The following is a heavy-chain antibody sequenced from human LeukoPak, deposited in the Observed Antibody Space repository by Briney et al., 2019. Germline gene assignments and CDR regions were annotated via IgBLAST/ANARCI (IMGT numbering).Heavy chain of an antibody. CDR1: GFTFDDYA. J-gene: IGHJ4*02. V-gene: IGHV3-9*01. D-gene: IGHD3-3*01. Sequence: PGGSLRLSCAASGFTFDDYAMHWVRQAPGKGLEWVSGISWNSGSIGYADSVKGRFTISRDNAKNSLYLQMNSLRAEDTALYYCAKSRGHFVLRFLERLSGEVDYWGQGTLVTVSS. CDR2: ISWNSGSI. CDR3: AKSRGHFVLRFLERLSGEVDY.